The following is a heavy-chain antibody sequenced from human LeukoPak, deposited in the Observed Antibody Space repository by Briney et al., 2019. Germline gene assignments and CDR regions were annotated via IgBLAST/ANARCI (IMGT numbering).Heavy chain of an antibody. D-gene: IGHD3-22*01. CDR3: AKWFAAYYYYYMDV. V-gene: IGHV3-11*01. J-gene: IGHJ6*03. CDR2: ISSSGSTI. Sequence: GGSLRLSCAASGFTFSDYYMSWIRQAPGKGLEWVSYISSSGSTIYYADSVKGRFTISRDNAKNSLYLQMNSLRAEDTAVYYCAKWFAAYYYYYMDVWGKGNTVTVSS. CDR1: GFTFSDYY.